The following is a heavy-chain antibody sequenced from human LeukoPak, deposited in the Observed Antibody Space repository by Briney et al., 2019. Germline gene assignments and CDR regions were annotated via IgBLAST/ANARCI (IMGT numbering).Heavy chain of an antibody. V-gene: IGHV3-23*01. Sequence: GGSLRLPCAASGFTFSSYAMSWVRQAPGKGLEWVSAISGSGGSTYYADSVKGRFTISRDNSKNTLYLQMNSLRAEDTAVYYCANMVIAVAGADYWGQGTLVTVSS. J-gene: IGHJ4*02. CDR3: ANMVIAVAGADY. CDR2: ISGSGGST. CDR1: GFTFSSYA. D-gene: IGHD6-19*01.